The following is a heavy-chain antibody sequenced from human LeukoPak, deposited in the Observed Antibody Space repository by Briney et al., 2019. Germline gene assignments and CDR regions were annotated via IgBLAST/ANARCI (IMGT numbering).Heavy chain of an antibody. J-gene: IGHJ4*02. V-gene: IGHV4-34*01. CDR1: GGSFSGYY. D-gene: IGHD3-22*01. CDR2: INHSGST. CDR3: ARGRWITTIEDY. Sequence: PSETLSLTCAVYGGSFSGYYWSWIRQPPGKGLEWIGEINHSGSTNYNPSLKSRVTISVDTSKNQFSLKLSSVTATDTAVYYCARGRWITTIEDYWGQGTLVTVSS.